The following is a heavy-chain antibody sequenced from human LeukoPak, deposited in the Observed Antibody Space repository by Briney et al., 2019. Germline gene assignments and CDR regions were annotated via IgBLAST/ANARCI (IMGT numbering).Heavy chain of an antibody. V-gene: IGHV2-5*02. J-gene: IGHJ4*02. CDR1: GFSLSTSGVG. Sequence: SGPTLVKPTQTLTLTCTFSGFSLSTSGVGVGWIRQPPGKTLKWLALIYWDDDKRYSPSLKSRLTITKDTSKNQVVLTMTNMDPVDTATYYCAHTVSVPGIAVAGTNYFDYWGQGTLVTVSS. D-gene: IGHD6-19*01. CDR3: AHTVSVPGIAVAGTNYFDY. CDR2: IYWDDDK.